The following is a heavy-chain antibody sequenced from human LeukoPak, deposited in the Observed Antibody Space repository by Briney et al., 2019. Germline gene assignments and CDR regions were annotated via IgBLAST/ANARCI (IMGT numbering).Heavy chain of an antibody. D-gene: IGHD3-9*01. Sequence: ASVKVSCKASGYTFTGYYMHWVRQAPGQGLEWMGRINPNSGGTNYAQKFQGRVTMTRDTSISTAYMELSRLRSDDTAVYYCARGRRIRYFDRLSIVPNWFDPWGQGTLVTVSS. CDR1: GYTFTGYY. CDR3: ARGRRIRYFDRLSIVPNWFDP. J-gene: IGHJ5*02. CDR2: INPNSGGT. V-gene: IGHV1-2*06.